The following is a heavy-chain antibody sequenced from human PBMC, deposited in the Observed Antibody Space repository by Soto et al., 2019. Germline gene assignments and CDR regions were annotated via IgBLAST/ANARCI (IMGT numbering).Heavy chain of an antibody. CDR2: IIPIFGTA. J-gene: IGHJ3*02. D-gene: IGHD3-22*01. Sequence: SVKVSCKASGGTFSSYAISWVRQVPGQGLEWMGGIIPIFGTANYAQKFQGRVTITADESTSTAYMELSSLRSEDTAVYYCARDYYDSSGYYYNHAFDIWGQGTMVTVS. V-gene: IGHV1-69*13. CDR1: GGTFSSYA. CDR3: ARDYYDSSGYYYNHAFDI.